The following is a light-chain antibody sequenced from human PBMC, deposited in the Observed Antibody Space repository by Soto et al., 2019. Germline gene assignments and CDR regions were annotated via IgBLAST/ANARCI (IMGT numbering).Light chain of an antibody. CDR3: QQRYIWPPFT. CDR1: QTVGSS. Sequence: EIVLTQSPATLSLAPGERATLSCRASQTVGSSLAWYQHKPGQAPRLLIYDASTRATAIPARFSGSGSGTDFTLTISSLEPEDFAVYYCQQRYIWPPFTFGPGNKVDIK. V-gene: IGKV3-11*01. J-gene: IGKJ3*01. CDR2: DAS.